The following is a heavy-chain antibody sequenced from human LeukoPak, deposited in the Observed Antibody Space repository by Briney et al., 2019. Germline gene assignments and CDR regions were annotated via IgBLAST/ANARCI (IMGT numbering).Heavy chain of an antibody. V-gene: IGHV3-21*04. CDR1: GFTFSSYS. J-gene: IGHJ4*02. D-gene: IGHD4-17*01. CDR2: ITRSNYI. CDR3: ARRAGEYSHPYDY. Sequence: PGGSLRLSCAASGFTFSSYSMNWVRQAPGKGLEWVSSITRSNYIYYADSVKGRFTISRDNSKNTLYLQMNSLRADDTAVYYCARRAGEYSHPYDYWGQGTLVTVSS.